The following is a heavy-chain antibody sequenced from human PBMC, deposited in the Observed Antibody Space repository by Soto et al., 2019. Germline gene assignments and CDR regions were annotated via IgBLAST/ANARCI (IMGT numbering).Heavy chain of an antibody. Sequence: QVQLVESGGGVVQPGRSLRLSCAASGFIFHNFGMHWVRQAPGKGLEWVAVISYDGSNKYYADLVKGRFTISRDNSQNTLYLQMNSLRPEDTAMYYCAKAVDITVRGVPPSDYWGQGTLVTVSS. J-gene: IGHJ4*02. CDR3: AKAVDITVRGVPPSDY. CDR1: GFIFHNFG. CDR2: ISYDGSNK. D-gene: IGHD3-10*01. V-gene: IGHV3-30*18.